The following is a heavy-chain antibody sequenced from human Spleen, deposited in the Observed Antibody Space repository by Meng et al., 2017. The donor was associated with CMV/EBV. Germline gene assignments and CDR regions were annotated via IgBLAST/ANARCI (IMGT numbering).Heavy chain of an antibody. J-gene: IGHJ4*02. CDR1: GSTFSSYA. D-gene: IGHD6-6*01. Sequence: ASGSTFSSYAINGVRKDAGHGLEWIGNIITKVRKTNYAQKIQGRVTITTGESSGTVFMELSSLTLDDTAIYFCARVPDSRAPEDDYWGQGTLVTVSS. CDR3: ARVPDSRAPEDDY. V-gene: IGHV1-69*05. CDR2: IITKVRKT.